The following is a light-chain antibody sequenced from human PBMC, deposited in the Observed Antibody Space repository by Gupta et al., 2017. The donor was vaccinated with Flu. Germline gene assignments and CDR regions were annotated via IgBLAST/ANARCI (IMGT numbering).Light chain of an antibody. V-gene: IGKV3-15*01. CDR3: QQYNNWLRT. J-gene: IGKJ1*01. CDR1: ESVRSN. Sequence: ETVMTQSPATLSVSPGERATLSCRASESVRSNLAWYQQKPGQAPRLLIYDAYTRATGIPARFSGSGSGTEFTLTISSLQSEDYAVYFCQQYNNWLRTFGQGTKVELK. CDR2: DAY.